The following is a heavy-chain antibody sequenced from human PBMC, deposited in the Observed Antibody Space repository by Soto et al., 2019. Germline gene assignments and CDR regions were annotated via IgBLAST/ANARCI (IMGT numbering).Heavy chain of an antibody. CDR3: KKFQEPWVVGGAYFDS. CDR1: GGTFSTST. V-gene: IGHV1-69*06. CDR2: IIPTFGTV. D-gene: IGHD6-19*01. J-gene: IGHJ4*02. Sequence: QVQLVQSGAEVKKPGSSVKVSYKASGGTFSTSTISWVRQAPGQGLEWMGGIIPTFGTVNYAQKFRGRVTINGGEIHGTSQQGLGNLESSGPALYYWKKFQEPWVVGGAYFDSWGQGTLVTVSS.